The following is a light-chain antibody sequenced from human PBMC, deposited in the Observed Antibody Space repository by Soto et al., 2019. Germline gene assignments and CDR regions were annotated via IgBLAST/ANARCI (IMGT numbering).Light chain of an antibody. J-gene: IGKJ1*01. Sequence: DIQMTQSPSTLSASVGDRVTITCRASQSISSWLAWYQQKPGKAPKLLIYKASSLESGVPSRFSGSGSGTEFTLTLSSLQPDDFITYYCQQYNIYYRTFGQGTKVEIK. CDR2: KAS. CDR3: QQYNIYYRT. CDR1: QSISSW. V-gene: IGKV1-5*03.